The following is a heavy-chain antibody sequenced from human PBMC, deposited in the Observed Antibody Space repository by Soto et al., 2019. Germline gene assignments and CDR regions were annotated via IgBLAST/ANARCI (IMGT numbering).Heavy chain of an antibody. CDR2: ISGSGGST. J-gene: IGHJ6*02. CDR3: AKDLAVAGTVFWGYYYYGMDV. CDR1: GFTFSSYA. V-gene: IGHV3-23*01. Sequence: GGSLRLSCAASGFTFSSYAMSWVRQAPGKGLEWVSAISGSGGSTYYADSVKGRFTISRDNSKNTLYLQMNSLRAEDTAVYYCAKDLAVAGTVFWGYYYYGMDVWGQGTTVTVSS. D-gene: IGHD6-19*01.